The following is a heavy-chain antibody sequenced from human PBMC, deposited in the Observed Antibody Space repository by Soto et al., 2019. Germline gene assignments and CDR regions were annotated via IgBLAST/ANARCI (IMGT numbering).Heavy chain of an antibody. Sequence: GASVKVSCTASGFTFSSSAVQWVRQARGQPLEWIGWIVLGNGNTNYAQKFQQRVTITRDMSTSTAYMEVRSLTYEDTAVYYCATRIGNIGWYWLGTWGQGTLVTVSS. D-gene: IGHD6-19*01. CDR1: GFTFSSSA. V-gene: IGHV1-58*01. CDR2: IVLGNGNT. CDR3: ATRIGNIGWYWLGT. J-gene: IGHJ5*02.